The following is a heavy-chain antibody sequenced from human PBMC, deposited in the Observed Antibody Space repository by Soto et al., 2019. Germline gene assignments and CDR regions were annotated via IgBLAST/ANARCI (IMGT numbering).Heavy chain of an antibody. CDR2: MNPNSGNT. CDR1: GYTFTSYD. Sequence: ASVNVSCKASGYTFTSYDINWVRQATGQGLEWMGWMNPNSGNTGYAQKFQGRVTMTRNTSISTAYMELSSLRSEDTAVYYCARGSGLLWFGGHMDVWGKGTTVTVSS. J-gene: IGHJ6*03. CDR3: ARGSGLLWFGGHMDV. V-gene: IGHV1-8*01. D-gene: IGHD3-10*01.